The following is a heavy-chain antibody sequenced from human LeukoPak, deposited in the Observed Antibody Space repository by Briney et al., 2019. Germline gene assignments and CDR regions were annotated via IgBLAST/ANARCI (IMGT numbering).Heavy chain of an antibody. CDR3: ARDLIAVAEGFDY. CDR2: IVPILGIA. J-gene: IGHJ4*02. V-gene: IGHV1-69*04. Sequence: SVKVSCKASGGTFSSYAISWVRQAPGQGLEWMGRIVPILGIANYAQKFQGRVTITADKATSTAYMELSSLRSEDTAVYYCARDLIAVAEGFDYWGQGTLVTVSS. D-gene: IGHD6-19*01. CDR1: GGTFSSYA.